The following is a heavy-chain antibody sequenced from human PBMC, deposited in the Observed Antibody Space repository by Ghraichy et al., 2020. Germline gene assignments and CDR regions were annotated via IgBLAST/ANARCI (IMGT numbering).Heavy chain of an antibody. CDR3: VRRGEYFDS. Sequence: SETLSLTCTVSGGSITGSYWSWIRQPPGKGLEWIGYIYYSGSTNYNPSLNSRVTISVDTSMNRFSLKLSSVTAADTAVYYCVRRGEYFDSWGQGILVTVSS. CDR1: GGSITGSY. CDR2: IYYSGST. J-gene: IGHJ4*02. D-gene: IGHD7-27*01. V-gene: IGHV4-59*08.